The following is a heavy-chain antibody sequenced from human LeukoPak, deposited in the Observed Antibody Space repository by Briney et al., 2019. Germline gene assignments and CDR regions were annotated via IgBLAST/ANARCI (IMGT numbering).Heavy chain of an antibody. CDR3: ARVLRDYYDSSGYLDY. CDR2: INPSGGST. D-gene: IGHD3-22*01. V-gene: IGHV1-46*01. Sequence: GASVKVSCKASGYTFTSYYMHWVRQAPGQGLEWMGIINPSGGSTSYAQKFQGRVTMTRDTSTSTAYMELSSLRSEDTAVYYCARVLRDYYDSSGYLDYWGQGTLVTVSS. J-gene: IGHJ4*02. CDR1: GYTFTSYY.